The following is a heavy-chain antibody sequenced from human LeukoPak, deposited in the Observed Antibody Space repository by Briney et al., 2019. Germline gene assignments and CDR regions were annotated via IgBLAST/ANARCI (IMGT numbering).Heavy chain of an antibody. CDR2: ISYDGSNI. D-gene: IGHD6-19*01. Sequence: GGSLRLSCVASGFTYTNYGMHWVRHAPGKGLEWVAVISYDGSNIQYADSVKGRFTISRDNSKNTLYLQMNSLRREDTAVYYCGRRAAGYSGGWYWSYYYGMDVWGQGTTVTVSS. CDR1: GFTYTNYG. CDR3: GRRAAGYSGGWYWSYYYGMDV. J-gene: IGHJ6*02. V-gene: IGHV3-30*03.